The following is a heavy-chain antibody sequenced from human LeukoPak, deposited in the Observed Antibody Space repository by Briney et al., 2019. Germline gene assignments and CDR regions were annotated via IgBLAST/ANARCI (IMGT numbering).Heavy chain of an antibody. CDR3: ARQTSGTSSFDY. CDR1: GYSISSGYY. V-gene: IGHV4-38-2*01. CDR2: IYHSGTT. D-gene: IGHD1-1*01. J-gene: IGHJ4*02. Sequence: SETLSLTCAVSGYSISSGYYWGWIRQPPGKGLEWIGSIYHSGTTYYNPSLKSRFTISVDTSKNQFSLKLSSVTAADTAVYYCARQTSGTSSFDYWGQGTLVTVSS.